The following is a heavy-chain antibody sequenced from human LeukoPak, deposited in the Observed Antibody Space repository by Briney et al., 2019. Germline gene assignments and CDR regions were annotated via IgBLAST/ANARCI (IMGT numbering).Heavy chain of an antibody. CDR3: ARHYNSGTYPLDY. J-gene: IGHJ4*02. D-gene: IGHD3-10*01. Sequence: PSETLSLTCSVSGDFISDSYWSWIRQPPGKGLEWIGWIHSSGNTMYNPSLKSRLTISVDTSKNQFFLKLISVTAADTALYYCARHYNSGTYPLDYWGQGILVTVSP. CDR1: GDFISDSY. CDR2: IHSSGNT. V-gene: IGHV4-59*08.